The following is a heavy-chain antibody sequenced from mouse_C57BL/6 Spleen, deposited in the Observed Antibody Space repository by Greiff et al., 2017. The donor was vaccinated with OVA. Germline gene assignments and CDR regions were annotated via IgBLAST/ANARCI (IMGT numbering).Heavy chain of an antibody. CDR3: ARGWDYYYDYLRFAY. CDR1: GYTFTSYW. CDR2: INPSNGGT. J-gene: IGHJ3*01. V-gene: IGHV1-53*01. Sequence: QVQLKQPGTELVKPGASVKLSCKASGYTFTSYWMHWVKQRPGQGLEWIGNINPSNGGTNYNEKFKSKATLTVDKSSSTAYMQLSSLTSEDSAVYYCARGWDYYYDYLRFAYWGQGTLVTVSA. D-gene: IGHD2-4*01.